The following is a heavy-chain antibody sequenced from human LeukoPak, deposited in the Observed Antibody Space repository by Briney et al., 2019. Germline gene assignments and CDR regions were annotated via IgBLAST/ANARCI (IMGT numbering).Heavy chain of an antibody. CDR1: GYTLPSYG. CDR3: ARDPMRGGYLNWFDP. D-gene: IGHD5-12*01. CDR2: TSAYNGNT. V-gene: IGHV1-18*01. Sequence: ASVKVSCKASGYTLPSYGLSWLRQAPGKGLAWMGWTSAYNGNTHYAQKLQGRVTMTTDTSTSTAYVELRSLRSDDTAVYYCARDPMRGGYLNWFDPWGQGTLVTVSS. J-gene: IGHJ5*02.